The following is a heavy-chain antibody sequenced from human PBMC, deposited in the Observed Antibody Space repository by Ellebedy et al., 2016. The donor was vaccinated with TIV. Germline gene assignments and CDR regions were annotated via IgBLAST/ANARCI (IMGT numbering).Heavy chain of an antibody. Sequence: SETLSLXXTLSGASVSGYYWSWIRQPAGKGLEWIGRLYPSGRTKYNPSLESRVTMSVDTSKNQFSLRLRSVTAADTAVYYCARASGGGDIAAAGILGYWGQGTLVAVSS. V-gene: IGHV4-4*07. CDR1: GASVSGYY. CDR3: ARASGGGDIAAAGILGY. D-gene: IGHD6-13*01. CDR2: LYPSGRT. J-gene: IGHJ4*02.